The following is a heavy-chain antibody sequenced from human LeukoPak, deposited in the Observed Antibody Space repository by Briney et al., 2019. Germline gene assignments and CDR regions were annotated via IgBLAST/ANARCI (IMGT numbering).Heavy chain of an antibody. CDR1: GFTFDDYA. CDR3: TKDISYELGMGFAY. Sequence: GGSLRLSCAASGFTFDDYAMHWVRQASGKGLEWVSGISWNSGSIGYADSMKGRFTISRDNAKNSLYLQMNSLRAEDTALYYCTKDISYELGMGFAYWGQGTLVTVSS. D-gene: IGHD3-22*01. V-gene: IGHV3-9*01. CDR2: ISWNSGSI. J-gene: IGHJ4*02.